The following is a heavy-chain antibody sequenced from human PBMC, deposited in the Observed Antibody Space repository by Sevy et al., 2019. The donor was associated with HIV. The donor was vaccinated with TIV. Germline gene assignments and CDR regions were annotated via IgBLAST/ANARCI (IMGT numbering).Heavy chain of an antibody. J-gene: IGHJ4*02. V-gene: IGHV3-7*01. CDR1: GFDFNHHW. D-gene: IGHD3-9*01. CDR3: ARLPTGLQSFNYLLSTYFDS. Sequence: GGSLRLSCAASGFDFNHHWMSWVRQAPQKGLEWVANIKQDGSETYYVDSLEGRFTISRDNAKNSLSLQINDLRAEDTAVYYCARLPTGLQSFNYLLSTYFDSWGQGTLVTVFS. CDR2: IKQDGSET.